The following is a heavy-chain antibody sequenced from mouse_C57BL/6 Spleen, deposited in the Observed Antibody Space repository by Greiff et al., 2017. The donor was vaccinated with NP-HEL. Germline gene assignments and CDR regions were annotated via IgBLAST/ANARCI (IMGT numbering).Heavy chain of an antibody. J-gene: IGHJ1*03. CDR1: GFTFSDYY. D-gene: IGHD2-1*01. Sequence: EVKLMESGGGLVQPGGSLKLSCAASGFTFSDYYMYWVRQTPEKRLEWVAYISNGGGSTYYPDTVKGRFTISRDNAKNTLYLQMSRLKSEDTAMYYCARHLPSVHFDVWGTGTTVTVSS. V-gene: IGHV5-12*01. CDR2: ISNGGGST. CDR3: ARHLPSVHFDV.